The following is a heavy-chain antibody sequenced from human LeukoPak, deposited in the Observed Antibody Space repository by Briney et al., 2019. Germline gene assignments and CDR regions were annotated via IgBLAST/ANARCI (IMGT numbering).Heavy chain of an antibody. CDR1: GYSFTSYW. CDR2: IYPGDSDT. J-gene: IGHJ4*02. Sequence: LGESLKISCKGSGYSFTSYWIGWVRQMPGKGLECMGIIYPGDSDTRYSPSFQGQVTISADKSISTAYLQWSSLKASDTAMYYCAKSEFSSSSPPFDYWGQGTLVTVSS. D-gene: IGHD6-6*01. CDR3: AKSEFSSSSPPFDY. V-gene: IGHV5-51*01.